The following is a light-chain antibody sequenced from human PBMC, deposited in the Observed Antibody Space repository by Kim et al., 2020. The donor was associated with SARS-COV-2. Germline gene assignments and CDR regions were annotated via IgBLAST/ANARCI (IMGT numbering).Light chain of an antibody. Sequence: SFTISCTGPSSDVGGYNYVSWYQQHPGKAPKVMIYEVNKRPSGVPDRFSGSKSGNTASLTVSGLQADDEADYYCSSYAGSNNLGVFGGGTQLTVL. V-gene: IGLV2-8*01. CDR1: SSDVGGYNY. CDR2: EVN. CDR3: SSYAGSNNLGV. J-gene: IGLJ2*01.